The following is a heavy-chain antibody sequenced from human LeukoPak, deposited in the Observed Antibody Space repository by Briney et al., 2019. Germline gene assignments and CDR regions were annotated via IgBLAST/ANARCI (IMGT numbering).Heavy chain of an antibody. Sequence: GGSLRLSCAASGFTFSGSAMHWVRQASGKGLEWVGRIRSKANSYATAYAASVKGRFTISRDDSKNTAYLQMNSLKTEDTAVYYCARTGSSWWDAFDIWGQGTMVTVSS. CDR2: IRSKANSYAT. J-gene: IGHJ3*02. CDR1: GFTFSGSA. V-gene: IGHV3-73*01. D-gene: IGHD6-13*01. CDR3: ARTGSSWWDAFDI.